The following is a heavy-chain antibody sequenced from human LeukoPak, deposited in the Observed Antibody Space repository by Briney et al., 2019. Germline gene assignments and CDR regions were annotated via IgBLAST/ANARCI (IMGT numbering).Heavy chain of an antibody. CDR2: IIPIFGTA. D-gene: IGHD1-7*01. V-gene: IGHV1-69*13. CDR3: ARGVLTGTTLSGYYYYMDV. Sequence: ASVKVSCKASGGTSSSYAISWVRQAPGQGLEWMGGIIPIFGTANYAQKFQGRVTITADESTSTAYMELSSLRSEDTAVYYCARGVLTGTTLSGYYYYMDVWGKGTTVTVSS. CDR1: GGTSSSYA. J-gene: IGHJ6*03.